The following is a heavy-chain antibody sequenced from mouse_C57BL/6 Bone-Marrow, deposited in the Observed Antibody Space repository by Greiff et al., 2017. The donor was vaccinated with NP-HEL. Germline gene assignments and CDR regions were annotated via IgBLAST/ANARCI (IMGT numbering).Heavy chain of an antibody. J-gene: IGHJ3*01. CDR1: GFTFSSSG. D-gene: IGHD2-3*01. V-gene: IGHV5-6*02. CDR2: ISSGGSYT. Sequence: DVKLVESGGDLVKPGGSLKLSCAASGFTFSSSGMSWVRQTPDKRLEWVATISSGGSYTYYPDSVKGRFTISRDNAKNPLYLQMSRLKSEDTAMYYCARHAHGYYGFAYWGQGTLVTVSA. CDR3: ARHAHGYYGFAY.